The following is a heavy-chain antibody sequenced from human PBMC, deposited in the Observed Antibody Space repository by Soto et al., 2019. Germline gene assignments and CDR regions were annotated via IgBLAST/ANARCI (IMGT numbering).Heavy chain of an antibody. CDR2: INSDGSDT. CDR1: GFTFNNYW. CDR3: ARDGDYSDGYDFDY. V-gene: IGHV3-74*01. Sequence: GGPLRLSCAASGFTFNNYWMHWVRQAPGKGLVWVSRINSDGSDTTYADSVKGRFTISRDSAKSTLYLQMNSLRAEDTAVYYCARDGDYSDGYDFDYWGQGTLVTVSS. J-gene: IGHJ4*02. D-gene: IGHD5-18*01.